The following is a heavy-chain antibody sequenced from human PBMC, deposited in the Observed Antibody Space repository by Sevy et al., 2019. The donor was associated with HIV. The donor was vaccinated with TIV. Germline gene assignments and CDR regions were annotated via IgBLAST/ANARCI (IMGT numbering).Heavy chain of an antibody. CDR3: AKEGYCSGGSCWYGMDV. V-gene: IGHV3-9*01. Sequence: GGSLRLSCAASGFTFDDYAMHWVRQAPGKGLEWVSGISWNSGSIGYADSVKGRFTISRDNAKNSLYLQMNSLRAEDTALYYCAKEGYCSGGSCWYGMDVRGQGTTVTVSS. CDR1: GFTFDDYA. D-gene: IGHD2-15*01. CDR2: ISWNSGSI. J-gene: IGHJ6*02.